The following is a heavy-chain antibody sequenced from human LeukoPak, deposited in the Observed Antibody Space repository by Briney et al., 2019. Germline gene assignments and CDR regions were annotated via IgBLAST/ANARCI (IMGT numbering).Heavy chain of an antibody. Sequence: ASVTVSCKASGYTFTGYYMHWVRQAPGQGLEWMGMINPSGGITSYAQRFQGRVTMTRDTSTSTVYMDLSSLRSEDTAVYYCARDPYSSTWTGNWFDPWGQGTLVTVSS. CDR1: GYTFTGYY. CDR3: ARDPYSSTWTGNWFDP. V-gene: IGHV1-46*01. J-gene: IGHJ5*02. CDR2: INPSGGIT. D-gene: IGHD6-13*01.